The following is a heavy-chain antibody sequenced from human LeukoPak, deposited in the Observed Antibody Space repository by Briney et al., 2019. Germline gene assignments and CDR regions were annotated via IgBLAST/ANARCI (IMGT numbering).Heavy chain of an antibody. J-gene: IGHJ5*02. V-gene: IGHV1-2*02. CDR3: ARPGSYYSNWFDP. CDR1: GYPLTGFY. D-gene: IGHD3-10*01. CDR2: INPNSGGT. Sequence: ASPKVSWKASGYPLTGFYIHWVRKAAGLGLYWMGWINPNSGGTNYAQKFQGRVTMTRDTSISTAYMELSRLRSDDTAVYYCARPGSYYSNWFDPWGQGTPVTVSS.